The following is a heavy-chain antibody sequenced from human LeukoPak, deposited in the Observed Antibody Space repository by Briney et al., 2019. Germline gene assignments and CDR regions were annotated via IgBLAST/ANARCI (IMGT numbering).Heavy chain of an antibody. J-gene: IGHJ5*02. D-gene: IGHD3-3*01. V-gene: IGHV3-48*04. CDR1: GFTLSSYS. Sequence: HPGGSLRLSCAASGFTLSSYSMNWVRQPPGKGLECVSRISGSSSATHYADSVKGRFTISRDNAKNSVHLLMNSLRGEDTAVYYCARERERFLNLWGQGTLVTVSS. CDR3: ARERERFLNL. CDR2: ISGSSSAT.